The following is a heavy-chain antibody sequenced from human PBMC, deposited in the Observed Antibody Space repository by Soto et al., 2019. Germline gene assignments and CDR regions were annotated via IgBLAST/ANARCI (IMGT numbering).Heavy chain of an antibody. Sequence: GESLKISCKGSGYGFSNYWIAWLRQMPGKGLEWMGIIYPAASDARYSPSFQGQVTISVDKSISTAYLQWSSLKASDTAMYYCARHREQQLVHWKNWFDPWGQGTLVTVSS. CDR2: IYPAASDA. V-gene: IGHV5-51*01. CDR3: ARHREQQLVHWKNWFDP. J-gene: IGHJ5*02. CDR1: GYGFSNYW. D-gene: IGHD6-13*01.